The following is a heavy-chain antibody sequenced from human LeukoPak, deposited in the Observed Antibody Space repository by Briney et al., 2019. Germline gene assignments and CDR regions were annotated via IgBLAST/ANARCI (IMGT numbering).Heavy chain of an antibody. CDR3: AKVRVGAVTGTGYFDY. Sequence: SGGSLRLSCVASGFTFSSYAMSWVRQAPGKGLEWVSTISGSGVSTYYADSVKGRFTISRDNSKNTLYLQMISLRAEDTALYYCAKVRVGAVTGTGYFDYWGQGTLVTVSS. J-gene: IGHJ4*02. CDR1: GFTFSSYA. CDR2: ISGSGVST. D-gene: IGHD6-19*01. V-gene: IGHV3-23*01.